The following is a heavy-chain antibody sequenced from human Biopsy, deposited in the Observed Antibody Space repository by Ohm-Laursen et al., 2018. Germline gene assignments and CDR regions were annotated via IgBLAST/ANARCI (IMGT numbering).Heavy chain of an antibody. Sequence: ASVKVSCKPSGYNFTGYYIHWVRQAPGQGLEWMGWISPKSGDTNYAHKFQGNITMTRDTSMSTAYMEMSRLRCDDTAVYYCALQSVAQMKNFDYWGQGTLVTVSS. CDR3: ALQSVAQMKNFDY. CDR1: GYNFTGYY. CDR2: ISPKSGDT. J-gene: IGHJ4*02. D-gene: IGHD6-19*01. V-gene: IGHV1-2*02.